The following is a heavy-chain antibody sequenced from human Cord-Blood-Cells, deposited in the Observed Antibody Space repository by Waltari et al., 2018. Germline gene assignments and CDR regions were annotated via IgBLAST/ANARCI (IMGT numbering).Heavy chain of an antibody. D-gene: IGHD6-6*01. CDR1: GGSISSYY. J-gene: IGHJ4*02. CDR3: ARHRMSSSSLGY. CDR2: IYYSGST. Sequence: VSGGSISSYYWSWIRQPPGKGLEWIGYIYYSGSTNYNPSLKSRVTISVDTSKNQFSLKLSSVTAADTAVYYCARHRMSSSSLGYWGQGTLVTVSS. V-gene: IGHV4-59*08.